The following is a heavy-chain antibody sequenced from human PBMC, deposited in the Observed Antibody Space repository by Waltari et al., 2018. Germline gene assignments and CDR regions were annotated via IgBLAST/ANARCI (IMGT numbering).Heavy chain of an antibody. CDR3: ARDTYYYGSGSYPRFDY. D-gene: IGHD3-10*01. CDR2: INTNTGNP. J-gene: IGHJ4*02. CDR1: GYTFTSYA. V-gene: IGHV7-4-1*02. Sequence: QVQLVQSGSELKKPGASVKVSCKASGYTFTSYAMNWVRQAPGQGLEWMGWINTNTGNPTYAQGFTGRFVVALDTSVSTAYLQISRLKAEDTAVYYCARDTYYYGSGSYPRFDYWGQGTLVTVSS.